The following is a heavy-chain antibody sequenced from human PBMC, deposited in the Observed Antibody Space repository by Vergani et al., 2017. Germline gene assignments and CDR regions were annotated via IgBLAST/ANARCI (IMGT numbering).Heavy chain of an antibody. D-gene: IGHD3-22*01. CDR2: ISSSGSTI. V-gene: IGHV3-11*01. J-gene: IGHJ5*02. Sequence: QVQLVESGGGLVKPGGSLRLSCAASGFTFSDYYMSWIRQAPGKGLEWVSYISSSGSTIYYADSVKGRFTIARDNAKNSLYLQMNSLRAEDTAVYYCAKLDPSYYDSSGYPDTWGQGTLVTVSS. CDR3: AKLDPSYYDSSGYPDT. CDR1: GFTFSDYY.